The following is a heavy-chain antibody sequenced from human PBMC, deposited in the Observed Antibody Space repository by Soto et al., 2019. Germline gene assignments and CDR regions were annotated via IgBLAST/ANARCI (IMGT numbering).Heavy chain of an antibody. Sequence: SETLSLTCTVSCGSISSYYWSWIRQPPGKGLEWIGYIYYSGSTNYNPSHKSRVTISVDTSKNQFSLKLTSVTAADTAVYYCARDKITGLFDYWGQGTLVTVSS. CDR1: CGSISSYY. J-gene: IGHJ4*02. V-gene: IGHV4-59*12. CDR3: ARDKITGLFDY. CDR2: IYYSGST. D-gene: IGHD2-8*02.